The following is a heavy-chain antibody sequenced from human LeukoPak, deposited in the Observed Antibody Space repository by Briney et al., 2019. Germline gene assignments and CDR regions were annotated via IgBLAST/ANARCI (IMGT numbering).Heavy chain of an antibody. CDR3: ARDRPTYYDFWSGYYGEAASYYFDY. V-gene: IGHV3-74*01. CDR2: INSDGSST. J-gene: IGHJ4*02. Sequence: GGSLRLSCAASGFTFSSYWMHWVRQAPGKGLVWVSRINSDGSSTSYADSVKGRFIISRDNAKNTLYLQMNSLRAEDTAVHYCARDRPTYYDFWSGYYGEAASYYFDYWGQGTLVTVSS. D-gene: IGHD3-3*01. CDR1: GFTFSSYW.